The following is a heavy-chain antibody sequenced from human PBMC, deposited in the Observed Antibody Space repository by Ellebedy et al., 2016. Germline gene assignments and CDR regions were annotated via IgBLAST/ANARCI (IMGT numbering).Heavy chain of an antibody. CDR1: GGSFSGYY. V-gene: IGHV4-34*01. D-gene: IGHD2-2*01. Sequence: SETLSLTCAVYGGSFSGYYWSWIRQPPGKGLEWIGEINHSGSTNYNPSLKSRVTISVDTSKNQFSLKLSSLTAADTAVYYCARGRIVVVPAAWGYYYGMDVWGQGTTVTVSS. CDR2: INHSGST. J-gene: IGHJ6*02. CDR3: ARGRIVVVPAAWGYYYGMDV.